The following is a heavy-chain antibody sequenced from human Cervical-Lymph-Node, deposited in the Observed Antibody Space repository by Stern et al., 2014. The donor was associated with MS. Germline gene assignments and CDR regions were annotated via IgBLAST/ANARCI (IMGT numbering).Heavy chain of an antibody. CDR1: GGTFTSYA. CDR3: ARGSVVSPGNGRLFDP. V-gene: IGHV1-69*06. J-gene: IGHJ5*02. D-gene: IGHD1-1*01. CDR2: IFPLFCAS. Sequence: VQLVESGTAVKKPGSSLKVSCKASGGTFTSYAISWVRQAPGQGLEWMDGIFPLFCASHYAQKFQDRVTITADTSTNPSYMELSSLRSEDTAVYYCARGSVVSPGNGRLFDPWGQGTLVTVSS.